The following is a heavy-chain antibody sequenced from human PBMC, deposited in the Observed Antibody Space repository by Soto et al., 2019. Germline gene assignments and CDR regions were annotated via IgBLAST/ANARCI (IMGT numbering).Heavy chain of an antibody. Sequence: PGGSLRLSCAASGFIFNNYVMGWVRQSPGKGLEWVSSISKSGGSTYYADSVKGRFSISRDSSENQFSLRLTSVTAADTAMYYCARARQYYDCELDPWGQGTLVTVSS. J-gene: IGHJ5*02. D-gene: IGHD3-22*01. V-gene: IGHV3-23*01. CDR3: ARARQYYDCELDP. CDR1: GFIFNNYV. CDR2: ISKSGGST.